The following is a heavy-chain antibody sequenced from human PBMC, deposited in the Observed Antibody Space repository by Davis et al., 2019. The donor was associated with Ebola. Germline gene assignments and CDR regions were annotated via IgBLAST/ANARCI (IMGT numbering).Heavy chain of an antibody. V-gene: IGHV1-8*02. CDR2: MNPNSGNT. J-gene: IGHJ5*02. D-gene: IGHD1-26*01. CDR3: ARAPSYRSSKWDWFDP. Sequence: ASVKVSCKASGYTFTNQLISWVRQAPGQGLEWMGWMNPNSGNTGYAQKFQGRVSMSRNTSISTAYMELSSLRSEDTAVYYCARAPSYRSSKWDWFDPWGQGTLVTVSS. CDR1: GYTFTNQL.